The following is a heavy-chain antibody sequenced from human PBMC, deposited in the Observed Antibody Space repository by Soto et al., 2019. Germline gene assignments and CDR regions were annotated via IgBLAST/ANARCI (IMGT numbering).Heavy chain of an antibody. V-gene: IGHV4-39*01. J-gene: IGHJ4*02. CDR2: IYYSGST. CDR3: ARLSVAGTNY. D-gene: IGHD6-19*01. Sequence: PSETLSLTCTVSGGSISSSSYYWGWIRQPPGKGLEWIGSIYYSGSTYYNPSLKSRVTISVDTSKNQFSLKLSSVTAADTAVYYCARLSVAGTNYWGQGTLVTVSS. CDR1: GGSISSSSYY.